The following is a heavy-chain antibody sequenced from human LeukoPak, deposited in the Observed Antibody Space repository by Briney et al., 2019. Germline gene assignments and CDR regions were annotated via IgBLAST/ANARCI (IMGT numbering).Heavy chain of an antibody. J-gene: IGHJ4*02. CDR3: AKERDYDFWSGYSTGFDY. D-gene: IGHD3-3*01. Sequence: GGSLRLSCAASGFSFSSYAMSWVRKAPGKGLEWVSSISGSGGSTYYADSVKGRFTISRDNSKNPLYLQMNSRRAEDTAVYYCAKERDYDFWSGYSTGFDYWGQGTLVTVSS. CDR1: GFSFSSYA. CDR2: ISGSGGST. V-gene: IGHV3-23*01.